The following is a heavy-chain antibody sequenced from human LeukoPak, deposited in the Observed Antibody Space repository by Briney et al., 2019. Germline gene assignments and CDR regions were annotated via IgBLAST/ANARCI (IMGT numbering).Heavy chain of an antibody. D-gene: IGHD2-2*01. Sequence: ASVKVSCKASGYTFTSYVLSWVRQAAGQGLEWMGWISAYNGNTNYAQKLQGRVTTTTDTSTSTAYMELRSLRSDDTAVYYCARDRRDHCSSTSCPRYYGMDVWGQGTTVTVSS. J-gene: IGHJ6*02. CDR3: ARDRRDHCSSTSCPRYYGMDV. CDR1: GYTFTSYV. CDR2: ISAYNGNT. V-gene: IGHV1-18*01.